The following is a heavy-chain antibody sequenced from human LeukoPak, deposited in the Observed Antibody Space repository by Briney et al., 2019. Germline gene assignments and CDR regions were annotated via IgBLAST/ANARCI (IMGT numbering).Heavy chain of an antibody. J-gene: IGHJ4*02. CDR2: IYSGGST. CDR1: GFTVSSNY. CDR3: AREPREAIFGVVITHPYFDY. Sequence: GGSLRLSCAASGFTVSSNYMSWVRQAPGKGLEWVSVIYSGGSTYYADSVKGRFTISRDNAKNTLYLQMNSLRAEDTAVYYCAREPREAIFGVVITHPYFDYWGQGTLVTVSS. D-gene: IGHD3-3*01. V-gene: IGHV3-66*02.